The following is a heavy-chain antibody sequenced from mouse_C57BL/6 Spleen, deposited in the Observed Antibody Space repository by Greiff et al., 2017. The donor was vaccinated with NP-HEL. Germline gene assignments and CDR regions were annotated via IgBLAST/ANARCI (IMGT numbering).Heavy chain of an antibody. V-gene: IGHV5-6*01. D-gene: IGHD2-3*01. J-gene: IGHJ2*01. CDR3: AREIDGYYFDY. Sequence: EVQRVESGGDLVKPGGSLKLSCAASGFTFSSYGMSWVRQTPDKRLEWVATISSGGSYTYYLDSVKGRFTISRDNAKNTLYLQMSSLKSEDTAMYYCAREIDGYYFDYWGQGTTLTVSS. CDR1: GFTFSSYG. CDR2: ISSGGSYT.